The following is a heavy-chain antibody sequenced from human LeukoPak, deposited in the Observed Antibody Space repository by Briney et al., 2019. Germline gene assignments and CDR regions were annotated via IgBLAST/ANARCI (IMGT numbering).Heavy chain of an antibody. D-gene: IGHD6-13*01. Sequence: VASVKVSCKASGYTFTGYYMHWVRQAPGQGLEWMGWINPNSGGTNYAQKFQGRVTMTRDTSISTAYMELSRLRSDDTAVYYCARAYSSSWDYFDYWGQGTLVTVSS. V-gene: IGHV1-2*02. CDR2: INPNSGGT. CDR3: ARAYSSSWDYFDY. J-gene: IGHJ4*02. CDR1: GYTFTGYY.